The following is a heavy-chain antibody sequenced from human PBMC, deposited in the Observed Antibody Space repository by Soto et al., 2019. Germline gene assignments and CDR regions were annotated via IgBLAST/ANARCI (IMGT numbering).Heavy chain of an antibody. CDR2: IDPSDSYT. V-gene: IGHV5-10-1*01. D-gene: IGHD2-15*01. J-gene: IGHJ5*02. CDR3: ARRRVAATPEYNWFDP. CDR1: GYSFTSYW. Sequence: RGESLKISCKGSGYSFTSYWISWVRQMPGKGLEWMGRIDPSDSYTNYSPSFQGHVTISADKSISTAYLQWSSLKASDTAMYYCARRRVAATPEYNWFDPWGQGTLVTVSS.